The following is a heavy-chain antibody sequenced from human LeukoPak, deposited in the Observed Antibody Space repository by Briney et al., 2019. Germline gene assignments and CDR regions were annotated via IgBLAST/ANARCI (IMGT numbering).Heavy chain of an antibody. CDR1: GSSFTGFW. CDR2: IYPYDSET. D-gene: IGHD5-18*01. CDR3: ARHIGYSAWNPDY. Sequence: GASLQISCQASGSSFTGFWIGGVRQLPGKGVEWMGIIYPYDSETRYSPSFQGQVTISADKSISTAYLQWSSLKASDTAMYYCARHIGYSAWNPDYWGQGTLVTVSS. V-gene: IGHV5-51*01. J-gene: IGHJ4*02.